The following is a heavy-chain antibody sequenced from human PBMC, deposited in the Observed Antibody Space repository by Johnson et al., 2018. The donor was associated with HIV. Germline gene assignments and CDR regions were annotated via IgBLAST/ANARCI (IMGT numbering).Heavy chain of an antibody. CDR2: INWNGGST. CDR1: GFTFDDYG. Sequence: VQLVESGGGVVQPGGSLRLSCAASGFTFDDYGMSWVRQAPGKGLEWVSGINWNGGSTGYAYFVKGRFTISRDNAKNSLYLQMNSLRAEDTALYYCARWVGDIVVVAAAADAFDIWGQGTMVTVSS. CDR3: ARWVGDIVVVAAAADAFDI. D-gene: IGHD2-2*01. J-gene: IGHJ3*02. V-gene: IGHV3-20*04.